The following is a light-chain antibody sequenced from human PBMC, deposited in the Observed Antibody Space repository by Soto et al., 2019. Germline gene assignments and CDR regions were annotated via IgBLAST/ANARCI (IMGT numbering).Light chain of an antibody. Sequence: EIVMTQSPATLSVSPGERATLSCRASQSVSSNLAWYQQKPGQAPRLLIYGASPRATGIPARFSGSGSGTEFTLTISSLQSEDFAVYYCQQYNNWPRTFGPGTKLEIK. CDR2: GAS. CDR3: QQYNNWPRT. V-gene: IGKV3-15*01. CDR1: QSVSSN. J-gene: IGKJ2*01.